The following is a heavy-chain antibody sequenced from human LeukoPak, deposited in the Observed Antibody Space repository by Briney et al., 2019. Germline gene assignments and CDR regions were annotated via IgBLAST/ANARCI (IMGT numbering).Heavy chain of an antibody. CDR3: ARRHDGEFDY. V-gene: IGHV4-39*01. CDR1: GGSISSSSYH. CDR2: LYYSGST. J-gene: IGHJ4*02. Sequence: SETLSLTCTVSGGSISSSSYHWGWIRLPPGKGLEWIGNLYYSGSTYYNPSLKSRVTISVDRSKNQFSLKLNSVTAVDTAVYYCARRHDGEFDYWGQGTLVTVSS. D-gene: IGHD3-10*01.